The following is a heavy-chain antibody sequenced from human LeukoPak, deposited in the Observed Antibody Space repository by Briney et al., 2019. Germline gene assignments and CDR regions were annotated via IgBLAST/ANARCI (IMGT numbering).Heavy chain of an antibody. V-gene: IGHV3-23*01. CDR2: ISGNGGST. CDR1: GFTFSNYA. J-gene: IGHJ6*02. Sequence: GGPLRLSCEASGFTFSNYAMSWVRQAPGKGLEWVSGISGNGGSTYFGESVKGRFTIARDNSKNTLYLQMNSLGAEDTAVFYCAKSSTVTLNYFGMDVWGQGTMVTVSS. CDR3: AKSSTVTLNYFGMDV. D-gene: IGHD4-17*01.